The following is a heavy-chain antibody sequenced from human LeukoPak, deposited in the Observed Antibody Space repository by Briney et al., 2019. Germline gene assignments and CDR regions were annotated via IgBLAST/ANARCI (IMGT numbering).Heavy chain of an antibody. J-gene: IGHJ4*02. V-gene: IGHV1-69*05. CDR2: IIPIFGTA. Sequence: SVTVSCKASGGTFSSYAISWVRQAPGQGLEWMGGIIPIFGTANYAQKFQGRVTITTDESTSTAYMELSSLRSEDTAVYYCASQGYCSGGSCYDYWGQGTLVTVSS. CDR1: GGTFSSYA. D-gene: IGHD2-15*01. CDR3: ASQGYCSGGSCYDY.